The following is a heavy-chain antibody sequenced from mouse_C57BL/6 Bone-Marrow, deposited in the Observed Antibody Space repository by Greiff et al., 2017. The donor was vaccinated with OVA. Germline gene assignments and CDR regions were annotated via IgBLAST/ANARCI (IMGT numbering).Heavy chain of an antibody. CDR2: ISSGGSYT. CDR1: GFTFSSYG. V-gene: IGHV5-6*01. J-gene: IGHJ1*03. CDR3: ARRWLGRYWYFDV. Sequence: EVQGVESGGDLVKPGGSLKLSCAASGFTFSSYGMSWVRQTPDKRLEWVATISSGGSYTYYPDSVKGRFTISRDNAKNTLYLQMSSLKSEDTAMYYCARRWLGRYWYFDVWGTGTTVTVSS. D-gene: IGHD4-1*01.